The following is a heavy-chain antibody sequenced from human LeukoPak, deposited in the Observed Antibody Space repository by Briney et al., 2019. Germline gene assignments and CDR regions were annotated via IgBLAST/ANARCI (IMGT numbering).Heavy chain of an antibody. Sequence: GGSLRLSCAVSGLTFSSYWMHWVRQVPGKGLVWVSRINSDGSSTSYADSVKGRFTISRDNAKNTLYLQMNSLRAEDTAVYYCATVLGYCSYGSCYSGDYWGQGTLVTVSS. J-gene: IGHJ4*02. CDR2: INSDGSST. CDR1: GLTFSSYW. D-gene: IGHD2-15*01. CDR3: ATVLGYCSYGSCYSGDY. V-gene: IGHV3-74*01.